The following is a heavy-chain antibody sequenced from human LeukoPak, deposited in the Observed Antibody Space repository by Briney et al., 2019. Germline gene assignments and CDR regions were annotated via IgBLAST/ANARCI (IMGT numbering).Heavy chain of an antibody. Sequence: GESLKISCKGSGYSFTSYWIGWVRQMPGKGLEWMGIIYPGDSDTRYGPSFQGQVTISADRSITTAYLQWSSLKASDTAMYYCARHGPGRITIFGVDYWGQGTLVTVSS. CDR1: GYSFTSYW. CDR2: IYPGDSDT. J-gene: IGHJ4*02. CDR3: ARHGPGRITIFGVDY. V-gene: IGHV5-51*01. D-gene: IGHD3-3*01.